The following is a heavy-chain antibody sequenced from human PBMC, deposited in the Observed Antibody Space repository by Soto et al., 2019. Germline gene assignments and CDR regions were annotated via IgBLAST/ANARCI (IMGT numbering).Heavy chain of an antibody. V-gene: IGHV3-23*01. CDR2: ISGSGGST. J-gene: IGHJ4*02. D-gene: IGHD3-3*01. Sequence: GGSLRLSCAASGFTFSSYAMSWVRQAPGKGLEWVSAISGSGGSTYYADSVKGRFTISRDNSKNTLYLQMNSLRAEDTAVYYCSSVWSSILEWLLREPSDYWGQGTLVTVSS. CDR3: SSVWSSILEWLLREPSDY. CDR1: GFTFSSYA.